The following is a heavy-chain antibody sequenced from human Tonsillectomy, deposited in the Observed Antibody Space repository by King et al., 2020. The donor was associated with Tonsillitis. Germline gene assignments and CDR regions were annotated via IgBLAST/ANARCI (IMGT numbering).Heavy chain of an antibody. CDR1: GCTFSNYA. J-gene: IGHJ4*02. CDR2: ISGRGGRT. CDR3: AKDGEVVTMAFDY. D-gene: IGHD4-23*01. V-gene: IGHV3-23*04. Sequence: VQLVESGGGLVQPGGSLRLSCAASGCTFSNYAMSWVRQAQGTGLEWVSVISGRGGRTYYADSVKGRFTISRGNSKNTLYLQMNSLRAEDTAVYYCAKDGEVVTMAFDYWGQGTLVTVSS.